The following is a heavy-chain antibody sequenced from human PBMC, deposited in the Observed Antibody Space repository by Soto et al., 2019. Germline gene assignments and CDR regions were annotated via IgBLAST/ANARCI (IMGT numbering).Heavy chain of an antibody. CDR1: GYSFTSYW. CDR2: IYPGYSDT. D-gene: IGHD6-13*01. V-gene: IGHV5-51*01. Sequence: GESLKISCKGSGYSFTSYWIGWVRQMPGKGLEWMGIIYPGYSDTRYSPSFQGQVTISADKSISTAYLQWSSLKASDTAMYYCAIQMGIQNYYYGMDVWGQGTTVTVSS. J-gene: IGHJ6*02. CDR3: AIQMGIQNYYYGMDV.